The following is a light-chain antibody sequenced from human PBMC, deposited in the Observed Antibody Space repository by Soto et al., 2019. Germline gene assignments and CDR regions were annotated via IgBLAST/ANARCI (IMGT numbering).Light chain of an antibody. CDR2: AAS. V-gene: IGKV3-15*01. CDR3: QQYNNWPLS. J-gene: IGKJ1*01. Sequence: EVVMTQSPATLSVSPGERATLSCRASQSVGTNLAWYQQKPRQAPRLLIYAASTRATGLPARFSGSGSVTEFTLTISSLQSEDFAMYYCQQYNNWPLSFGQGTKVDIK. CDR1: QSVGTN.